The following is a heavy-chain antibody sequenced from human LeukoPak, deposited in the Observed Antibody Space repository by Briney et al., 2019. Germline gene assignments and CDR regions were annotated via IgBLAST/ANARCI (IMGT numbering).Heavy chain of an antibody. CDR2: IIPIFGTA. D-gene: IGHD2-2*01. CDR1: GGTFSGYA. Sequence: SVKVSCKASGGTFSGYAISWVRQAPGQGLEWMGRIIPIFGTANYAQKFQGRVTITTDESTSTAYMELSSLRSEDTAVYYCARESVPAAIFTAYWFDPWGQGTLVTVSS. J-gene: IGHJ5*02. CDR3: ARESVPAAIFTAYWFDP. V-gene: IGHV1-69*05.